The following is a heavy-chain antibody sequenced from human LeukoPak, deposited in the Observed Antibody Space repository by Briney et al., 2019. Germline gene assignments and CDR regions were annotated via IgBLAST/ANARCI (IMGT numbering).Heavy chain of an antibody. CDR2: INEDGSDK. CDR1: GFIFSDYW. J-gene: IGHJ6*03. D-gene: IGHD5-24*01. Sequence: GGSLRLSCVASGFIFSDYWMAWVRQSPGKGLEWLANINEDGSDKNYVDSLKGRFTISRDNAKNSLYLQMNSLRAEDTAVYYCARGRDGYNYRYYYYYMDVWGKGTTVTVSS. V-gene: IGHV3-7*04. CDR3: ARGRDGYNYRYYYYYMDV.